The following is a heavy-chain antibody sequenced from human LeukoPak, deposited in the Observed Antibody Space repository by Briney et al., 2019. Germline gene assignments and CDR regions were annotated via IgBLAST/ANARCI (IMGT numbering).Heavy chain of an antibody. CDR2: INVYNGHT. CDR1: GYIFTNYG. V-gene: IGHV1-18*01. Sequence: ASVNVSCKTYGYIFTNYGVSWVRQAPGQGLEWMGWINVYNGHTIYAQEFQGRVTLTTDTSTSTAHMDLRSLRSDDTAVYYCVRDSDHAPDYWGQGTLVTVSS. J-gene: IGHJ4*02. CDR3: VRDSDHAPDY. D-gene: IGHD3-10*01.